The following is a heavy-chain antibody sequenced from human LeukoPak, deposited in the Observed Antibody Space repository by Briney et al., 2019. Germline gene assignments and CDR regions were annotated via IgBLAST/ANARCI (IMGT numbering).Heavy chain of an antibody. V-gene: IGHV4-59*01. CDR2: IYYSGST. CDR3: ARFSSTSSFDY. J-gene: IGHJ4*02. CDR1: GGSISSYY. Sequence: SETLSLTCTVSGGSISSYYWSWIRQPPGKGLEWIGYIYYSGSTNYNPSLKSRVTISVDTFKNQFSLKLSSVTAADTAVYYCARFSSTSSFDYWGQGTLVTVSS. D-gene: IGHD2-2*01.